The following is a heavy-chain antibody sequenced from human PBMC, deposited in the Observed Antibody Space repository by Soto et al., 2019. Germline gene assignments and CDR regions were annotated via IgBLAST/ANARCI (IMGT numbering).Heavy chain of an antibody. J-gene: IGHJ4*02. CDR1: GFTFSSYA. V-gene: IGHV3-23*01. CDR3: AKGAKATMSRGVTFDY. D-gene: IGHD3-10*01. CDR2: LSVSGGST. Sequence: PGGALRLFCAGSGFTFSSYAMNWVRTAPGKGLEWVSTLSVSGGSTYYADSVQGRFAISRDNSKNTLFLQMNSLRAEDTAVYYCAKGAKATMSRGVTFDYWGQGT.